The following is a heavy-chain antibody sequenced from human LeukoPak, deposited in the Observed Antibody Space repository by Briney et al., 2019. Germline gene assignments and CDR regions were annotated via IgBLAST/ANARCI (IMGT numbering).Heavy chain of an antibody. J-gene: IGHJ4*02. CDR1: GFTFSSYA. CDR3: ARQGVSSSWYQFDY. CDR2: ISGSGGST. Sequence: GGSLRFSCAASGFTFSSYAMSWVRQAPGKGLEWVSAISGSGGSTYYADSVKGRFTISRDNSKNTLYLQMNSLRAEDTAVYYCARQGVSSSWYQFDYWGQGTLVTVSS. V-gene: IGHV3-23*01. D-gene: IGHD6-13*01.